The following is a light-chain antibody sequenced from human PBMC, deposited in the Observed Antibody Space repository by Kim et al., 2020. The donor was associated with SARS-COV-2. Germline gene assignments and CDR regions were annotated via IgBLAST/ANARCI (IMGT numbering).Light chain of an antibody. Sequence: DIQVTQSPSSLSASVGDTVTITCRASQNIGSFFTWYQQIPGKSPKLLIYAASRLQSGVPSRFSGSGSGTDFTLTITNLQPEDFVTYYCQHSYASPPWTFGQGTKVDIK. J-gene: IGKJ1*01. V-gene: IGKV1-39*01. CDR1: QNIGSF. CDR3: QHSYASPPWT. CDR2: AAS.